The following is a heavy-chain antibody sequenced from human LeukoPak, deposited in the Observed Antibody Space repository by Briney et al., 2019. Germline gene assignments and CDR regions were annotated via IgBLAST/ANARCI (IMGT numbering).Heavy chain of an antibody. D-gene: IGHD3-22*01. CDR2: IYYSGST. CDR1: GGSISSYY. J-gene: IGHJ6*02. Sequence: SETLSLTCTVSGGSISSYYWSWIRQPPGKGLEWIGYIYYSGSTNYNPSLKSRVTISVDTSKNQFSLKLSSVTAADTAVYYCARDAYYYDSSGYYRYYYYGMDVWGQGTTVTVSS. V-gene: IGHV4-59*01. CDR3: ARDAYYYDSSGYYRYYYYGMDV.